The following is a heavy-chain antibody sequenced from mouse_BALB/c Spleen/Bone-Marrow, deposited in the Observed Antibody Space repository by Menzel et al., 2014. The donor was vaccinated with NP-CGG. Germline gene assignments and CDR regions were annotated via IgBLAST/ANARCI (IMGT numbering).Heavy chain of an antibody. J-gene: IGHJ3*01. Sequence: VQVVESGPELAKPGALVKISCKASGYTFTSYDINWVKQRPGQGLEWIGWIYPGDGSTKYNEKFKGKATLTADKSSSTAYMQLSNLTSENSAVYFCARGEGPYYGYGFAYWGQGTLVTVSA. D-gene: IGHD1-2*01. CDR3: ARGEGPYYGYGFAY. CDR2: IYPGDGST. CDR1: GYTFTSYD. V-gene: IGHV1S56*01.